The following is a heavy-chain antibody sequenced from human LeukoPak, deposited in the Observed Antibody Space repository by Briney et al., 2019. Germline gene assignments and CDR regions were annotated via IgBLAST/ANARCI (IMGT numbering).Heavy chain of an antibody. CDR3: AGTQTTYYDFWSGYHPQDY. CDR2: IRYDGSNK. D-gene: IGHD3-3*01. CDR1: GFTFSSYG. J-gene: IGHJ4*02. Sequence: GGSLRLSCAASGFTFSSYGMHWVRQAPGKGLEWVAFIRYDGSNKYYADSVKGRFTISRDNSKNTLYLQMNSLRAEDTAVYYCAGTQTTYYDFWSGYHPQDYWGQGTLVTVSS. V-gene: IGHV3-30*02.